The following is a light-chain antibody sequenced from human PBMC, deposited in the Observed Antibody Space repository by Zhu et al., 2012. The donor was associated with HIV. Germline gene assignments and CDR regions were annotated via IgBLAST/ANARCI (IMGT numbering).Light chain of an antibody. CDR2: GAF. CDR3: QQYYSWST. J-gene: IGKJ1*01. Sequence: EIVMTQSPATLSVSPGETATLSCRASHSVSSTLAWYQQKPGQAPRLLIYGAFTRATGIPARFSGRGSGTEFTLTISSLQSEDFAVYYCQQYYSWSTFGQGTKVEV. CDR1: HSVSST. V-gene: IGKV3-15*01.